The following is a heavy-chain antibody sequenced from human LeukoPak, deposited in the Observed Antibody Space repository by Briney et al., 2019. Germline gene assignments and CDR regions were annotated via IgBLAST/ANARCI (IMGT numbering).Heavy chain of an antibody. J-gene: IGHJ3*02. CDR2: ISYDGSNK. V-gene: IGHV3-30*03. Sequence: PGGSLRLACAAPGFTFSSYGVHSVRQAPGKGLGWVAAISYDGSNKYYADSVKGRFTISRDNAKNSLYLHMTSLRADDTAVYYCARDRSPLAGYSSSWYWNDAFDIWGQGTMVTVSS. CDR3: ARDRSPLAGYSSSWYWNDAFDI. D-gene: IGHD6-13*01. CDR1: GFTFSSYG.